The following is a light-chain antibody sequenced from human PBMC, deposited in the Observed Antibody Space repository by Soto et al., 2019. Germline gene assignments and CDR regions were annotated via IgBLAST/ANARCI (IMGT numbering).Light chain of an antibody. J-gene: IGKJ1*01. Sequence: DSERTQFSSILVASIGNRVTITCRASQTVSSWLAWYQQKPGKAPKLLIYDVSSLESGVPSRFSGSGSGTEFTLTISSLQPDDFATYYCQQYYSYSRTFGQGTKVDIK. CDR2: DVS. V-gene: IGKV1-5*01. CDR3: QQYYSYSRT. CDR1: QTVSSW.